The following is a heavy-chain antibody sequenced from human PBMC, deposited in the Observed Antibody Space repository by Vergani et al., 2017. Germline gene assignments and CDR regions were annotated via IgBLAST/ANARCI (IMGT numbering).Heavy chain of an antibody. CDR3: ARVYYDSSLSPRRDAFDI. D-gene: IGHD3-22*01. CDR1: GFTFSSYA. J-gene: IGHJ3*02. Sequence: VQLLESGGGLVQPGGSLRLSCAASGFTFSSYAMSWVRQAPGKGLEWVAVISYDGSNKYYADSVKGRFTISRDNSKNTLYLQMNSLRAEDTAVYYCARVYYDSSLSPRRDAFDIWGQGTMVTVSS. V-gene: IGHV3-30*03. CDR2: ISYDGSNK.